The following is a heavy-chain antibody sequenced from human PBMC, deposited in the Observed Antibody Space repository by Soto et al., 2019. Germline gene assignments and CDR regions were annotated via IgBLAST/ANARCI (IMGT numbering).Heavy chain of an antibody. D-gene: IGHD6-19*01. V-gene: IGHV4-30-2*01. CDR2: INHSGST. CDR3: ARVQWLVPDY. Sequence: SETLSLTCAVSGGSISSGGYSWSWIRQPPGKGLEWIGEINHSGSTNYNPSLKSRVTISVDTSKNQFSLKLSSVTAADTAVYYCARVQWLVPDYWGQGXLVTVS. CDR1: GGSISSGGYS. J-gene: IGHJ4*02.